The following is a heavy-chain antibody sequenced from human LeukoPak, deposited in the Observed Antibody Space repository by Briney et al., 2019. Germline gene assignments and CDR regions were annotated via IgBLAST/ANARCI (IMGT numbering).Heavy chain of an antibody. CDR1: RFTFSSYS. Sequence: QPGGSLRLSCAASRFTFSSYSMNWVRQAPGKGLEWVSYISSSSSTIYYADSVKGRFTISRDNAKNSLYLQMNSLRAEDTAVYYCASGGVDCSSTSCFSSDPWGQGTLVTVSS. CDR3: ASGGVDCSSTSCFSSDP. J-gene: IGHJ5*02. D-gene: IGHD2-2*01. CDR2: ISSSSSTI. V-gene: IGHV3-48*01.